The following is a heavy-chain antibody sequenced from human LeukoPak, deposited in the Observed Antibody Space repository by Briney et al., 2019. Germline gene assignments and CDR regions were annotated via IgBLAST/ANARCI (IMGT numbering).Heavy chain of an antibody. CDR2: INPDGRDT. D-gene: IGHD2-21*02. Sequence: GGSLRPSCAASGFTFSSYWMNWVRQAPGKGLEWVAHINPDGRDTYYVDSVKGRFTISRDNAQNSMYLQMNSLRVEDTAVYYCTSWGDTTAEYFQRWGQGTLVTVSS. CDR1: GFTFSSYW. J-gene: IGHJ1*01. V-gene: IGHV3-7*01. CDR3: TSWGDTTAEYFQR.